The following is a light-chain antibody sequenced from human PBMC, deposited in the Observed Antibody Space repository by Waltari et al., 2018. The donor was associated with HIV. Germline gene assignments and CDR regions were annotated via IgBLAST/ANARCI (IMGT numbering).Light chain of an antibody. J-gene: IGLJ2*01. CDR2: DVI. V-gene: IGLV2-11*01. CDR1: SSDVGAYNY. CDR3: CSYAGTYLLF. Sequence: QSALTQPRSVSGSPGQSVTISCTGTSSDVGAYNYVSWYQQYPGKAPKLMIYDVIKRPSGVPDRFSGSKSGNTASLTISGLQAEDEAEYYCCSYAGTYLLFFGGGTKLTVL.